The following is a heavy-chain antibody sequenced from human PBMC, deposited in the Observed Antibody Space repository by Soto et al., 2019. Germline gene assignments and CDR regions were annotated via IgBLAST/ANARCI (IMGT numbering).Heavy chain of an antibody. D-gene: IGHD3-10*01. CDR2: IYYSGST. J-gene: IGHJ6*03. V-gene: IGHV4-59*01. Sequence: PSETLSLTCTVSGGSISSYYWSWIRQPPGKGLEWIGYIYYSGSTNYNPSLKSRVTISVDTSKNQFSLKLSSVTAADTAVYYCARQPTGDITMVRGVPRYMDGWGKGTTVTVSS. CDR1: GGSISSYY. CDR3: ARQPTGDITMVRGVPRYMDG.